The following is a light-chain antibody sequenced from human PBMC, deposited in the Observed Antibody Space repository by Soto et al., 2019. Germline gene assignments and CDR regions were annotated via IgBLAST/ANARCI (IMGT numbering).Light chain of an antibody. V-gene: IGLV1-44*01. J-gene: IGLJ2*01. CDR3: STWDDSLDGVV. CDR1: RSNIGSNT. Sequence: QSVLTQPPSVSGTPGQRVTVSCSGGRSNIGSNTVHWYQQLPGAAPKLLIYRDNQRPSGVPDRFAASKSGTSASLAISGLQSEDEGDYYCSTWDDSLDGVVFGGGTKLTVL. CDR2: RDN.